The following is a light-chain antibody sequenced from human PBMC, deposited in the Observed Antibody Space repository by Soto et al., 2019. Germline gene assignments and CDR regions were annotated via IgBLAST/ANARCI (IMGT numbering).Light chain of an antibody. Sequence: QSALTQPASVSGSPGQSITISCTGTSSDVGGYSYVSWYQQHPGKAPKNLIYGVRNRPSGVSDRFFGSKSGSTASLTISGLQADDEADYYCSSYTSSTTLVFGTGTKLTVL. CDR3: SSYTSSTTLV. J-gene: IGLJ1*01. CDR1: SSDVGGYSY. V-gene: IGLV2-14*01. CDR2: GVR.